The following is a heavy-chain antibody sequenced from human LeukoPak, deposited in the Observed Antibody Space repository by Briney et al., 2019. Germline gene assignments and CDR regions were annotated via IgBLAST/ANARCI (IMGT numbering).Heavy chain of an antibody. D-gene: IGHD1-26*01. J-gene: IGHJ6*03. CDR1: GFTFSSYE. V-gene: IGHV3-48*03. Sequence: GGSLRLSCAASGFTFSSYEMSWVRHVPGKGLEWISYISNSGSTIYYADSVKGRFTISRDNAKNSLYLQMDSLRVEDTAEYYCARDPYSGNYGAYYYYYMDVWGKGTTVTVSS. CDR2: ISNSGSTI. CDR3: ARDPYSGNYGAYYYYYMDV.